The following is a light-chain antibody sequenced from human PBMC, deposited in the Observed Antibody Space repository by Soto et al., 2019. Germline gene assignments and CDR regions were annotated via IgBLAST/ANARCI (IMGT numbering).Light chain of an antibody. V-gene: IGKV1-5*03. CDR3: QQYDLYPWT. J-gene: IGKJ1*01. CDR2: KAS. CDR1: QSISSW. Sequence: DIQMTQSPSTLSASVGDRVTITCRASQSISSWLAWYQQKQGKAPKLLFYKASSLETGVPSRFSGSGSGTEFTLTISSLQPDDFATYYCQQYDLYPWTFGQGTKVEI.